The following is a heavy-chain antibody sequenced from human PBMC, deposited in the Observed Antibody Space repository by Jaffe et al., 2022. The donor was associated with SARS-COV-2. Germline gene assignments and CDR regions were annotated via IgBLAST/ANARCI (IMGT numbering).Heavy chain of an antibody. CDR3: AKHLFVAVSDYYGLDV. Sequence: QVQLVESGGGVVQPGRSLRLSCGASGFTFSAYDMYWVRQAPGKGLEWVSVISYDGSNKYYTDSVKGRFTISRDNSKNTLFLQMNSLRAEDTAVYYCAKHLFVAVSDYYGLDVWGQGTTVTVSS. D-gene: IGHD6-19*01. CDR2: ISYDGSNK. J-gene: IGHJ6*02. V-gene: IGHV3-30*18. CDR1: GFTFSAYD.